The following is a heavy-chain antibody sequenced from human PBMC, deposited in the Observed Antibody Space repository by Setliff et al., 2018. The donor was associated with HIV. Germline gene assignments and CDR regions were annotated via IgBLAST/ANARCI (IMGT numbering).Heavy chain of an antibody. J-gene: IGHJ3*01. Sequence: GGSLRLSCAVSEVIVSNNYMSWVRQAPGKGLEWVSYISRREDMIRYSESVKGRFTISRDNAKNSLYLQMDSLRAEDTAVYYCAREIYREYATVSGDGFDLWGQGTMVTVSS. D-gene: IGHD2-8*01. CDR3: AREIYREYATVSGDGFDL. CDR1: EVIVSNNY. CDR2: ISRREDMI. V-gene: IGHV3-11*04.